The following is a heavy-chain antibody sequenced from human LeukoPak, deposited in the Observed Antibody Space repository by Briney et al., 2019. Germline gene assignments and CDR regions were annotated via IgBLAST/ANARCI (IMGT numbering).Heavy chain of an antibody. CDR3: ARDKGTSYLSSFDY. CDR2: ISSSRTT. CDR1: GFTLSSYE. Sequence: GGSLRLSCTVSGFTLSSYEMSWIRQAPGKGLEWVLSISSSRTTYYAESVKGRFTISRDNAQNSLFLQMNSLRAADTAVYYCARDKGTSYLSSFDYWGQGTLVTVSS. J-gene: IGHJ4*02. V-gene: IGHV3-69-1*01. D-gene: IGHD6-6*01.